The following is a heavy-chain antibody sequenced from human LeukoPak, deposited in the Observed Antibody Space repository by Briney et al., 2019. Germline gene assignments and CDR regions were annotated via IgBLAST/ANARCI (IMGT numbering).Heavy chain of an antibody. J-gene: IGHJ4*02. Sequence: GGSLRLPCAASGFTFSNYWMHWVRQAPGKGLEWVSAISGGGGSTYYADSVKGRFTISRDNSKNSLYLQMNSLRAEDTAVYYCARSSGWYVRYFDYWGQGTLVTVSS. D-gene: IGHD6-19*01. V-gene: IGHV3-23*01. CDR3: ARSSGWYVRYFDY. CDR2: ISGGGGST. CDR1: GFTFSNYW.